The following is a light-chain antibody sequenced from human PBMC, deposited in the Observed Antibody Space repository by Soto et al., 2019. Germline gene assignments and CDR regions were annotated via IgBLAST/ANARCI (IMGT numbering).Light chain of an antibody. V-gene: IGLV2-14*03. J-gene: IGLJ1*01. Sequence: QSALAQPASVSGSRGQSITISCTGTSSDDDRYNYVSWFQQHPGKVHKLIIYDVSNWPSGVSERFSGSKSGNTASQTNTGLQPEDEADYYCSSFTSSSTFVFGTGTKVTVL. CDR2: DVS. CDR3: SSFTSSSTFV. CDR1: SSDDDRYNY.